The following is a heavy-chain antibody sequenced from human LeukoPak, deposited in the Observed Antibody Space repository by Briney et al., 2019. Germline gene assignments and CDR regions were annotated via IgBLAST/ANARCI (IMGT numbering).Heavy chain of an antibody. CDR2: KSDGST. CDR3: ARAPSEIGGYYPEYFRH. Sequence: GGSLRLSCAASGFTFSSYWMHWVRQAPGKGLVWVSRKSDGSTNYADSVKGRFTISRDNAKNTVPLQMNSLRAEDTGVYFCARAPSEIGGYYPEYFRHWGQGTLVTVSS. D-gene: IGHD3-22*01. CDR1: GFTFSSYW. V-gene: IGHV3-74*01. J-gene: IGHJ1*01.